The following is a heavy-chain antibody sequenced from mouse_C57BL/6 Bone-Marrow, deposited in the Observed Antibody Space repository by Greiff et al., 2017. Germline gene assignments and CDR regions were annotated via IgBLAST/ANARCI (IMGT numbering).Heavy chain of an antibody. J-gene: IGHJ3*01. V-gene: IGHV15-2*01. CDR3: ARLWYYGGAY. CDR1: DSEVFPTAY. D-gene: IGHD1-1*01. CDR2: ILPSIGRT. Sequence: VKLQESGSELRSPGSSVKLSCKDFDSEVFPTAYMSWVRQKPGHGFEWIGGILPSIGRTIYGEMFEDKVTLDEDTLSNTAYLELNSLTSEDSAIYYCARLWYYGGAYWGQGTLVTVSA.